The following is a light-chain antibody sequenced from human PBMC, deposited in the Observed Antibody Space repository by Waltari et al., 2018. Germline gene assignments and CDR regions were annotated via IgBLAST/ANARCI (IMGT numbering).Light chain of an antibody. J-gene: IGKJ1*01. CDR2: GAS. V-gene: IGKV3D-15*01. CDR1: KSVTWT. Sequence: SCTGQKSVTWTLGWYHQTPGQPPLLLIYGASTRAAVLPEIFSGGAYGTDFRLTISLLQAECFAVYYCQHHVRFPLTFGQGTKVEIK. CDR3: QHHVRFPLT.